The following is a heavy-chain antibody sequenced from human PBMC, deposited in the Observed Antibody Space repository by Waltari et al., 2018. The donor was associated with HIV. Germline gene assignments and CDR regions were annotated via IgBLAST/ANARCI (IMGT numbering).Heavy chain of an antibody. V-gene: IGHV3-23*01. CDR2: ISGSGGDT. CDR1: GFTFRRYA. J-gene: IGHJ4*02. Sequence: LLESGGNLVQPGGSLTLSCAASGFTFRRYAMTWVRQAPGKGLEWVSGISGSGGDTRFADSVKGRFTISRDASTVYLSMNRLTAEDTAVYYCAKVGLSGRWLLRRPFYFDYWGQGILVTVSS. CDR3: AKVGLSGRWLLRRPFYFDY. D-gene: IGHD3-10*01.